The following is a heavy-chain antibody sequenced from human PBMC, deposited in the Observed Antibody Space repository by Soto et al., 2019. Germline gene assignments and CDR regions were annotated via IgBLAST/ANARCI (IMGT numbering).Heavy chain of an antibody. CDR3: ARWSYLDY. Sequence: GGSLSLSCAASGFSFGSYALSWVRQAPGKGLEWVSTISGSDGKTFYADAVKGRFSISRDTSQNTLYLQMNSLRADDTAIYYCARWSYLDYWGQGTRVTVSS. V-gene: IGHV3-23*01. CDR1: GFSFGSYA. D-gene: IGHD3-3*01. J-gene: IGHJ4*02. CDR2: ISGSDGKT.